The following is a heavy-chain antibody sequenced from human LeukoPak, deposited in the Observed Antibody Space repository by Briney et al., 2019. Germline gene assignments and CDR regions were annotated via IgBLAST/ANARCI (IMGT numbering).Heavy chain of an antibody. Sequence: GGSLRLSCAAPGLTFSGYAMSWVRHAPGKGLGPDPAIRGRGGSTYYADSVKGRFTIYRDNSKNTLYLQMNSLRAEDTAVYYCAKDFEPDDYYDSSCKGILSDAFDIWGQGTMVTVSS. CDR2: IRGRGGST. J-gene: IGHJ3*02. V-gene: IGHV3-23*01. CDR1: GLTFSGYA. CDR3: AKDFEPDDYYDSSCKGILSDAFDI. D-gene: IGHD3-22*01.